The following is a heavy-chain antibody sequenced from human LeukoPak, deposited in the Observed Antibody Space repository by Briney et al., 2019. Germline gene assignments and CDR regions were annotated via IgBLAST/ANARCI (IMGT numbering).Heavy chain of an antibody. CDR3: ARDPSRITMIVVAGGGDY. Sequence: ASVKVSCKASGYTFTSYAMHWVRQAPGQRLEWMGWINAGNGNTKYSQKFQGRVTMTTDTSTSTAYMELRSLRSDDTAVYYCARDPSRITMIVVAGGGDYWGQGTLVTVSS. J-gene: IGHJ4*02. CDR1: GYTFTSYA. V-gene: IGHV1-3*01. CDR2: INAGNGNT. D-gene: IGHD3-22*01.